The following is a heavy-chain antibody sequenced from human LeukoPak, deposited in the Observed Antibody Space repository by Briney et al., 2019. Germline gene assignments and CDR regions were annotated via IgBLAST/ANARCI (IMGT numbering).Heavy chain of an antibody. D-gene: IGHD3/OR15-3a*01. Sequence: GGSLRLSCAASGFTLSDYYMSWIRQALGKGLEWVSYSSSSGSTIYYADSVKGRFAISRDNAKNSLYLQMNSLRAEDTAVYYCARRRDFIDYWGQGTLVTVSS. CDR2: SSSSGSTI. CDR3: ARRRDFIDY. V-gene: IGHV3-11*01. J-gene: IGHJ4*02. CDR1: GFTLSDYY.